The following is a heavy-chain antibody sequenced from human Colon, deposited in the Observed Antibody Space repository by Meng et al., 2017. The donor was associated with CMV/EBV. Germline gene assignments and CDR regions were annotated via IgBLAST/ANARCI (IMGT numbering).Heavy chain of an antibody. CDR2: ISSTSGYI. D-gene: IGHD2-2*01. CDR3: ARDVGGFCRSTACHERNDF. V-gene: IGHV3-21*01. J-gene: IGHJ4*02. CDR1: GFTFSNYN. Sequence: GGSLRLSCAASGFTFSNYNMNWVRQAPGKGLEWVSSISSTSGYIFYADSVKGRVTTSRDNAKSSLYLQMTNLRADDTAVYYCARDVGGFCRSTACHERNDFWGRGTLVTVSS.